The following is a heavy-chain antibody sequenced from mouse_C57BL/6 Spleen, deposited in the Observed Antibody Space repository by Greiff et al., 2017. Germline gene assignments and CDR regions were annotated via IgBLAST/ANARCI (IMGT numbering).Heavy chain of an antibody. CDR1: GFTFSSYA. CDR2: ISDGGSYT. J-gene: IGHJ3*01. Sequence: EVQGVESGGGLVKPGGSLKLSCAASGFTFSSYAMSWVRQTPEKRLEWVATISDGGSYTYYPDNVKGRFTISRDNAKNNLYLQMSHLKSEDTAMYYCARERNLLSFAYWGQGTLVTVSA. D-gene: IGHD2-10*01. V-gene: IGHV5-4*01. CDR3: ARERNLLSFAY.